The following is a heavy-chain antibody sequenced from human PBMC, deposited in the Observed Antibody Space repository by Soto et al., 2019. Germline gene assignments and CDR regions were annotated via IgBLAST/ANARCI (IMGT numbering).Heavy chain of an antibody. Sequence: NPSETLSLTCTVSGGSISSGGYYWSWIRQHPGKGLEWIGYIYYSGSTYYDPSLKNRVTISVDTSKNQYSLKLNSVTAADTAVYYCARVSETYNWFDPWGQGTLVTVSS. J-gene: IGHJ5*02. V-gene: IGHV4-31*03. D-gene: IGHD3-16*02. CDR2: IYYSGST. CDR1: GGSISSGGYY. CDR3: ARVSETYNWFDP.